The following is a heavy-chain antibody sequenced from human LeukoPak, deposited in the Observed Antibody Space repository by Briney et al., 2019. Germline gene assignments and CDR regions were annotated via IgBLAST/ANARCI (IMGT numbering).Heavy chain of an antibody. CDR3: ARGSDYFDSSGYLGHDSFDI. V-gene: IGHV3-48*02. CDR2: ISSSSSTI. D-gene: IGHD3-22*01. CDR1: RFTFSRYS. J-gene: IGHJ3*02. Sequence: GGSLRLSCAASRFTFSRYSMNWVRQAPGKGLEWVSYISSSSSTIYYADSVKGRFTISRDNAKNSLYLQMNSLRDEDTAVYYCARGSDYFDSSGYLGHDSFDIWGQGTMVAVSS.